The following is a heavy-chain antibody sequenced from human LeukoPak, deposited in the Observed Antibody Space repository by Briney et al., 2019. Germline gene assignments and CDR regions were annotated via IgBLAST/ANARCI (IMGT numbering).Heavy chain of an antibody. Sequence: RPSETLSLTCTVSGGSITTYYWTWIRQTPDKGLQFIGSFYHTGSTNYNPSLESAVTISEDTSKNQFSLKLSSVTAADTAVYYCAREFRVPAARWDYYYYYMDVWGKGTTVTVSS. CDR2: FYHTGST. D-gene: IGHD2-2*01. V-gene: IGHV4-59*12. J-gene: IGHJ6*03. CDR1: GGSITTYY. CDR3: AREFRVPAARWDYYYYYMDV.